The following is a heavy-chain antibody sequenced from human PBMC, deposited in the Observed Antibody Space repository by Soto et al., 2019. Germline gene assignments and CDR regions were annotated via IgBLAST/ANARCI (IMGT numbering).Heavy chain of an antibody. Sequence: EVQLLESGGGLVQPGGSLRLSCAASGFTLSTYAMSWVRQAPGKGLEWVSAISGSGGSTYYADSVKGRFAISRDNSKNTLYLQMNALRAEDTAVYYCAKDLDDTSGSYYFSGGFDYWGQTTQVTVSS. CDR2: ISGSGGST. CDR1: GFTLSTYA. V-gene: IGHV3-23*01. J-gene: IGHJ4*02. D-gene: IGHD3-22*01. CDR3: AKDLDDTSGSYYFSGGFDY.